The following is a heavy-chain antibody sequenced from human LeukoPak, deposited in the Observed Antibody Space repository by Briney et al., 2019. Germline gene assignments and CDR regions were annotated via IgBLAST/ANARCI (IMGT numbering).Heavy chain of an antibody. CDR3: ASSWYGRELDY. J-gene: IGHJ4*02. CDR2: ISSSGSTI. CDR1: GFTFANAW. V-gene: IGHV3-11*04. Sequence: PGGSLRLSCAASGFTFANAWMSWVRQTPGKGLEWVSYISSSGSTIYYADSVKGRFTISRDNAKNSLYLQMNSLRAEDTAVYYCASSWYGRELDYWGQGTLVTVSS. D-gene: IGHD6-13*01.